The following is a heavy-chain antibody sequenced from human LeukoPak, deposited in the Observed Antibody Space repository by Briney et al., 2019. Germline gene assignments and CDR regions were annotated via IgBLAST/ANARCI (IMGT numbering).Heavy chain of an antibody. CDR1: GFMFSSYW. CDR2: IKEDGGEK. D-gene: IGHD3-22*01. V-gene: IGHV3-7*01. Sequence: PGGSLRLSCAASGFMFSSYWVTWVRQAPGKGLEWVANIKEDGGEKYYVDSVKGRFTISRDNAKNSLYLQMNSLRVEDTAVYYCARDRDRAFDYWGQGTLVTVSS. CDR3: ARDRDRAFDY. J-gene: IGHJ4*02.